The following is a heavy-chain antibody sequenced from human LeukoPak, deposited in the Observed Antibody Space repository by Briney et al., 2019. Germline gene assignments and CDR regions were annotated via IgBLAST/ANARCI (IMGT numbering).Heavy chain of an antibody. CDR3: AKDTAVILTAPFDS. CDR2: ISGSGTNT. V-gene: IGHV3-23*01. Sequence: GGSLRLSCAASEFTFSSYAMNWVRQAPGKGLEWVSAISGSGTNTYYAGPVRGRFTISRDNSNNRLYLQMNSVRAEDTAMYFCAKDTAVILTAPFDSWGQGTLVTVSS. J-gene: IGHJ4*02. CDR1: EFTFSSYA. D-gene: IGHD2-21*01.